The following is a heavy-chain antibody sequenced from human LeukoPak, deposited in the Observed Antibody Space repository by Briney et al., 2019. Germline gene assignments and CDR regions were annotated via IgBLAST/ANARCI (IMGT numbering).Heavy chain of an antibody. V-gene: IGHV3-23*01. CDR3: AKGLVQVTVDEYFPH. Sequence: PGGSLRLSCAASGFTFSSYAMSRVRQAPGKGLEWVSAISGSGGSTYYADSVKGRFTISRDNSKNTLYLQMNSLRAEDTAVYYCAKGLVQVTVDEYFPHWGQGTLVTVSS. CDR1: GFTFSSYA. D-gene: IGHD2-21*02. CDR2: ISGSGGST. J-gene: IGHJ1*01.